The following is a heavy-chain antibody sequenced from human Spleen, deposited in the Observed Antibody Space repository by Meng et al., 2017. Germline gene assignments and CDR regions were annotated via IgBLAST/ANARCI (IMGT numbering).Heavy chain of an antibody. CDR1: GGSISSSNW. CDR3: ASNDLGARRGFGY. V-gene: IGHV4-4*02. D-gene: IGHD1-26*01. Sequence: QVRLQESGPGLVKPSGTLSLTCAVSGGSISSSNWWSWVRQPPGKGLEWIGEIYHSGSTNYNPSLKSRVTISVDKSKNQFSLKLSSVTAADTAVYYRASNDLGARRGFGYWGQGTLVTVSS. J-gene: IGHJ4*02. CDR2: IYHSGST.